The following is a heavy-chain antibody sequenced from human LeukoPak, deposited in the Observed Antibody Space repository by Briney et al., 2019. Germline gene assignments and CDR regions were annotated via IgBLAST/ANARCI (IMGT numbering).Heavy chain of an antibody. Sequence: PGGSLRLSCAASGFTFSTYWMHWVRQAPGKGLVWVSRINTDGSSTSYADADSVKGRFTISRDNAKNTLYLQMNSLRAEDTAVYYCTRGSTWLDYWGQGTLVTVSS. CDR2: INTDGSST. V-gene: IGHV3-74*01. J-gene: IGHJ4*02. CDR1: GFTFSTYW. CDR3: TRGSTWLDY.